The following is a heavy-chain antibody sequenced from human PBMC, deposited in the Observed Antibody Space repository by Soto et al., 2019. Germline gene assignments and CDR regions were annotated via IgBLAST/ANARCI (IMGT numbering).Heavy chain of an antibody. V-gene: IGHV3-23*01. J-gene: IGHJ4*02. Sequence: GGSLRLSCAASGFTFSSYAMSWVRQAPGKGLEWVSAISGSGGSTYYADSVKGRFTISRDNPKNTLYLKMNSLRAEDTAVYYCAKDLRDDYIYDYWGQGTLVTVSS. D-gene: IGHD3-16*01. CDR3: AKDLRDDYIYDY. CDR2: ISGSGGST. CDR1: GFTFSSYA.